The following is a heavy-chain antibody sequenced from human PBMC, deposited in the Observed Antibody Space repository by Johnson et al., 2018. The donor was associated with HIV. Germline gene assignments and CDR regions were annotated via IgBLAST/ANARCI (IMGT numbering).Heavy chain of an antibody. D-gene: IGHD6-13*01. J-gene: IGHJ3*02. CDR2: INWNGDSR. CDR3: ARAAAAPNDAFDI. CDR1: GFTVSSNY. Sequence: VQLVESGGGLIQPGGSLRLSCAASGFTVSSNYMSWVRQAPGKGLEWVSGINWNGDSRGYVDSVKGRFTISRDNAKNSLYLQMNSLIVEDTALYYCARAAAAPNDAFDIWGQGTMVTVSS. V-gene: IGHV3-20*04.